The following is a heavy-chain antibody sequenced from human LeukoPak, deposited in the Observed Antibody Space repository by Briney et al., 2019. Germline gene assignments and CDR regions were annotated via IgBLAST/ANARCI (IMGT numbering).Heavy chain of an antibody. V-gene: IGHV4-30-2*01. CDR2: IYHSGST. Sequence: PSETLSLTCTVSGGSVSSSSYYWSWIRQPPGKGLEWIGYIYHSGSTYYNPSLKSRVTISVDRSKNQFSLKLSSVTAADTAVYYCARTPYYVWGSYRPYYFDYWGQGTLVTVSS. CDR1: GGSVSSSSYY. D-gene: IGHD3-16*02. CDR3: ARTPYYVWGSYRPYYFDY. J-gene: IGHJ4*02.